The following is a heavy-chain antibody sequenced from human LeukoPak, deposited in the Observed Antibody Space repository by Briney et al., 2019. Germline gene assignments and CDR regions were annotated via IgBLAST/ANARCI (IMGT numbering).Heavy chain of an antibody. Sequence: QPGGSLRLSCAASGFTFTTYTMHWVRQAPGKGLESVSYIDRSSKTIYFADSVEGRFTISRDNAKESLYLQMNSLRAEDTALYYCTRDRTAGAFDVWGQGTMDTVSS. CDR2: IDRSSKTI. J-gene: IGHJ3*01. D-gene: IGHD2-21*02. CDR1: GFTFTTYT. CDR3: TRDRTAGAFDV. V-gene: IGHV3-48*01.